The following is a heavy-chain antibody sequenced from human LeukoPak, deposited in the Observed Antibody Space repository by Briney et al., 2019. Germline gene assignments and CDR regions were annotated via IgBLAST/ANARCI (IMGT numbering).Heavy chain of an antibody. CDR1: GGSISSSSYY. D-gene: IGHD4-17*01. J-gene: IGHJ5*02. CDR3: ARQDGDPRGWFNP. V-gene: IGHV4-39*01. CDR2: IYYSGST. Sequence: SETLSLTCTVSGGSISSSSYYWGWIRQPPGKGLEWIGSIYYSGSTYYNPSLKSRVTISVDTSKNQFSLKLSSVTAADTAVYYCARQDGDPRGWFNPWGQGTLVTVSS.